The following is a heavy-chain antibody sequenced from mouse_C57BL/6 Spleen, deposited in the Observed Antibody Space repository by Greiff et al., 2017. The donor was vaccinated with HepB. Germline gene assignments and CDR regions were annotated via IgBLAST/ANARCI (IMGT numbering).Heavy chain of an antibody. Sequence: EVHLVESGEGLVKPGGSLKLSCAASGFTFSSYAMSWVRQTPEKRLEWVAYISSGGDYIYYADTVKGRFTISRDNARNTLYLQMSSLKSEDTAMYYCTRGITTVPFAYWGQGTLVTVSA. D-gene: IGHD1-1*01. CDR3: TRGITTVPFAY. CDR1: GFTFSSYA. V-gene: IGHV5-9-1*02. J-gene: IGHJ3*01. CDR2: ISSGGDYI.